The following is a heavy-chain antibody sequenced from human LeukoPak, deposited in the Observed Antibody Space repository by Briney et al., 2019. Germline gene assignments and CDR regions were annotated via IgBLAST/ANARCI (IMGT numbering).Heavy chain of an antibody. J-gene: IGHJ4*02. V-gene: IGHV4-39*01. CDR2: IYYSGST. D-gene: IGHD3-9*01. CDR3: ARHGRYYDILTDA. CDR1: GGSISSSTHY. Sequence: SETLSLTCTVSGGSISSSTHYWGWVRQSPRKGLEWIGTIYYSGSTYYNPSLKSRVTISLDTSNNQFSLKLSSVTAADTAVYYCARHGRYYDILTDAWGQGTLVTVSS.